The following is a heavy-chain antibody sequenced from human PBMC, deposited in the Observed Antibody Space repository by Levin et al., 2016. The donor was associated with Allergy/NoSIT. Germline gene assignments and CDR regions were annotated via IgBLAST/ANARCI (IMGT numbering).Heavy chain of an antibody. CDR1: GGSINSGGYS. J-gene: IGHJ4*02. CDR3: ARRVMGASYFDS. V-gene: IGHV4-30-2*01. Sequence: SETLSLTCTVSGGSINSGGYSWTWIRQAPGRGLEWIADTYQNGRTFYDPSLMGRITNSLDRSNNQFSLNLKSVTAADTALYFCARRVMGASYFDSWGQGTLVTVSS. D-gene: IGHD2-8*01. CDR2: TYQNGRT.